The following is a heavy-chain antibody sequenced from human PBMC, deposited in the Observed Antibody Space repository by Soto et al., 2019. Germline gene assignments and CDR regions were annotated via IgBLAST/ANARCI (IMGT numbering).Heavy chain of an antibody. V-gene: IGHV1-18*01. CDR1: GYTFTSYG. CDR3: ARGLVPFDYYDSSGYYDYYYGMDV. Sequence: ASVKVSCKASGYTFTSYGISWVRQAPGQGPEWMGWISAYNGNTNYAQKLQGRVTMTTDTSTSTAYMELRSLRSDDTAVYYCARGLVPFDYYDSSGYYDYYYGMDVWGQGTTVTVS. J-gene: IGHJ6*02. D-gene: IGHD3-22*01. CDR2: ISAYNGNT.